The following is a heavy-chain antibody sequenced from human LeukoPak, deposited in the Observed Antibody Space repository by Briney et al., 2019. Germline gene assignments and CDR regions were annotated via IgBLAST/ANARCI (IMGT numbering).Heavy chain of an antibody. J-gene: IGHJ4*02. CDR1: GYSISSGYY. CDR3: ARGLYGSGSLGY. D-gene: IGHD3-10*01. V-gene: IGHV4-38-2*02. CDR2: IYHSGST. Sequence: SETLSLTCTVSGYSISSGYYWGWIRQPPGKGLEWIGSIYHSGSTYYNPSLKSRVTISVDTSKNQFSLKLSSVTAADTAVYYCARGLYGSGSLGYWGQGTLVTVSS.